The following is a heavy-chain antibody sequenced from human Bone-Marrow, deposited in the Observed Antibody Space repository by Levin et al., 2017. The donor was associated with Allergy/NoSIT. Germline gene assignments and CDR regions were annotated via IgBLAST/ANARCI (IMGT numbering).Heavy chain of an antibody. CDR3: WRVGRGTNDFWRGFPYYLLGY. D-gene: IGHD3-3*01. V-gene: IGHV1-18*01. CDR2: ISADNGKT. CDR1: GHTFISYG. J-gene: IGHJ4*02. Sequence: ASVKVSCKASGHTFISYGVSWVRQAPGQGLEWMGWISADNGKTNYAQKLQGRVTMTIDRSTSTAYMELRSLGSDDTAVYYCWRVGRGTNDFWRGFPYYLLGYWGQGTLLT.